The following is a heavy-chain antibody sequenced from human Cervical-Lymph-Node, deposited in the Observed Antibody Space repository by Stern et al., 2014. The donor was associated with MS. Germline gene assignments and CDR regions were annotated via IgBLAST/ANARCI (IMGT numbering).Heavy chain of an antibody. D-gene: IGHD6-19*01. CDR2: INPGGGST. Sequence: QLVQSGAEVKKPGASVKVSCKAFGYTFTRNKMHWVRQAPGQGLEWMGIINPGGGSTRYAQKLQGRVTMTRDTSTSTVYMELTSLRSEDTAVYSCARDNGGWSVDSWGQGTLVIVSS. CDR1: GYTFTRNK. CDR3: ARDNGGWSVDS. J-gene: IGHJ4*02. V-gene: IGHV1-46*01.